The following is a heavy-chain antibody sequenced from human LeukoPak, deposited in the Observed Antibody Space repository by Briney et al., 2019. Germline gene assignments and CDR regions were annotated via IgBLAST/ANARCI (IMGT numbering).Heavy chain of an antibody. J-gene: IGHJ1*01. CDR1: GGSFSGYY. D-gene: IGHD3-10*01. V-gene: IGHV4-34*01. Sequence: SETLSLTCAAYGGSFSGYYWSWIRQPPGKGLEWIGEINHSGSTNFHPSLKSRVTISVDTSKNQFSLKLSSVTAADTAVYYCARGALYGSGSYYSKYFQHWGQGTLVTVSS. CDR2: INHSGST. CDR3: ARGALYGSGSYYSKYFQH.